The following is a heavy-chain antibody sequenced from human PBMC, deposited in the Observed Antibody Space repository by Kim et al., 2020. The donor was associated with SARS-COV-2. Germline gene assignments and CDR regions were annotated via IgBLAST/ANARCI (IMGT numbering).Heavy chain of an antibody. V-gene: IGHV3-21*01. CDR3: ASRSPPARYNGMDV. CDR2: ISGSSSHI. J-gene: IGHJ6*02. D-gene: IGHD3-9*01. CDR1: GFTFSIYD. Sequence: GGSLRLSCAASGFTFSIYDMNWVRQAPGKGLEWVSSISGSSSHIYYADSVRGRFTVSRDNAKTSLYLQMNSLRAEDTAVYYCASRSPPARYNGMDVWGQGTTVTGSS.